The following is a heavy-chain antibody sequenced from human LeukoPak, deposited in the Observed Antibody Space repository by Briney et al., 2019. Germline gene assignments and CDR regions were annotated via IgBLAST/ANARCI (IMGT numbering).Heavy chain of an antibody. Sequence: GGSLRLSCAASGSTFSSYAMSWVRQAPGKGLEWVSLIRGSGDRTYYADSVKGRFTISRDNSKNTLYLQMNSLRAEDTAVYYCAKDHDSGGNPYYFDYWGQGTLVTVSS. D-gene: IGHD4-23*01. CDR2: IRGSGDRT. V-gene: IGHV3-23*01. CDR1: GSTFSSYA. J-gene: IGHJ4*02. CDR3: AKDHDSGGNPYYFDY.